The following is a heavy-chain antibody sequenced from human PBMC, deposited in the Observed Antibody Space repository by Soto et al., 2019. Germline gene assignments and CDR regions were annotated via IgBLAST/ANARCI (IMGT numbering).Heavy chain of an antibody. CDR3: ASDGTSSSWYYYYYYGMDV. D-gene: IGHD6-13*01. CDR1: GFTFSSYA. CDR2: ISYDGSNK. J-gene: IGHJ6*02. Sequence: PGGSLRLSCAASGFTFSSYAMHWVRQAPGKGPEWVAVISYDGSNKYYADSVKGRFTISRDNSKNTLYLQMNSLRAEDTAVYYCASDGTSSSWYYYYYYGMDVWGQGTTVTV. V-gene: IGHV3-30-3*01.